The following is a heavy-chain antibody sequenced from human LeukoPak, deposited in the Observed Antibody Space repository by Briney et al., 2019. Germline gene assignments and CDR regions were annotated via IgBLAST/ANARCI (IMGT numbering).Heavy chain of an antibody. D-gene: IGHD3-9*01. CDR2: IYYSGST. Sequence: ASETLSLTCTVSGGSISSGGYYWSWIRQHPGKGLEWIGYIYYSGSTYYNPSLKSRVTISVDTSKNQFSLKLSSVTAADTAVYYCARDGRYFDWSSWFDPWGQGTLVTVSS. CDR3: ARDGRYFDWSSWFDP. J-gene: IGHJ5*02. V-gene: IGHV4-31*03. CDR1: GGSISSGGYY.